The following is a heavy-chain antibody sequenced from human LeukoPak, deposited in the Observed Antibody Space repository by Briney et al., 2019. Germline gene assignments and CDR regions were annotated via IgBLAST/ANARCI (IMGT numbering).Heavy chain of an antibody. V-gene: IGHV3-21*01. J-gene: IGHJ4*02. Sequence: GGSLRLSCAASGFTFSSYSMNWVRQAPGKGLEWVSSITSSSSYMSYADSVKGRFTISRDNAKNSLYLQMNSPRAEDTAVYYCARATLRDCGGDCYSRGKYYFDYWGQGTLVTVSS. CDR2: ITSSSSYM. CDR3: ARATLRDCGGDCYSRGKYYFDY. CDR1: GFTFSSYS. D-gene: IGHD2-21*02.